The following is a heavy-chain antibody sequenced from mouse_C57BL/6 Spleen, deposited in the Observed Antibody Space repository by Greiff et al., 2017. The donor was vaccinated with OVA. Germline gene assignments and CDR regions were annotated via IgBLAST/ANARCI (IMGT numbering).Heavy chain of an antibody. D-gene: IGHD1-1*01. CDR1: GFSLSTSGMG. CDR2: IYWDDDK. CDR3: ARAYCGSSPFDY. V-gene: IGHV8-12*01. J-gene: IGHJ2*01. Sequence: QVQLKESGPGILQSSQTLSLTCSFSGFSLSTSGMGVSWIRQPSGKGLEWLAHIYWDDDKRYNPSLKSRLTLDKDTYRNPVFLKITSVDTAATATYCCARAYCGSSPFDYWGQGTTLTVSS.